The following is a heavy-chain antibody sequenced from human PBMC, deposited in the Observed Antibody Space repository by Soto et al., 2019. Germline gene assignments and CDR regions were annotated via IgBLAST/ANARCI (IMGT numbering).Heavy chain of an antibody. CDR1: GYSFTPYG. CDR2: ISTHNGNT. V-gene: IGHV1-18*01. J-gene: IGHJ4*02. Sequence: QVQLVQSGPEVKKPGASVKVSRKASGYSFTPYGIAWVRQAPGQGLEWMGWISTHNGNTKYEQKVQDRVTMTTDTSTTTAYMELRSLRSDDTAMYYCARTLGSSGFDYWGQGTLVAVSS. D-gene: IGHD3-10*01. CDR3: ARTLGSSGFDY.